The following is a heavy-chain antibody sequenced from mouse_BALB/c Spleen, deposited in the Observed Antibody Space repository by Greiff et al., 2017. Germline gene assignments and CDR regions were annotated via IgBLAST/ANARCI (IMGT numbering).Heavy chain of an antibody. D-gene: IGHD3-1*01. V-gene: IGHV5-9-4*01. CDR2: ISSGGSYT. CDR3: ARDRGNYAMDY. J-gene: IGHJ4*01. CDR1: GFTFSSYA. Sequence: VQLKESGGGLVKPGGSLKLSCAASGFTFSSYAMSWVRQSPEKRLEWVAEISSGGSYTYYPDTVTGRFTISRDNAKNTLYLEMSSLRSEDTAMYYCARDRGNYAMDYWGQGTSVTVSS.